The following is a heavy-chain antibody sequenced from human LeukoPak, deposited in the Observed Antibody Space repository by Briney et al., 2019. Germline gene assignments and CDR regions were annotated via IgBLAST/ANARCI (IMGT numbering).Heavy chain of an antibody. CDR3: ARDVVVVVASDSNLNY. D-gene: IGHD2-15*01. V-gene: IGHV3-21*01. J-gene: IGHJ4*02. Sequence: GGSLRLSCAASGFTFSSYNMNWVRQAPGKGLEWVSSISTSSSYIYYADSVKGRFTISRDNARNSLYLQMNSLRAEDTAMYYCARDVVVVVASDSNLNYWGQGTLVTVSS. CDR1: GFTFSSYN. CDR2: ISTSSSYI.